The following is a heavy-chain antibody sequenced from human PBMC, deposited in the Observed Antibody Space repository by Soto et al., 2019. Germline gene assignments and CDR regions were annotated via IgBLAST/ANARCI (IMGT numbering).Heavy chain of an antibody. CDR2: ISSSSSYI. D-gene: IGHD6-6*01. J-gene: IGHJ4*02. CDR1: GFTFSSYS. V-gene: IGHV3-21*01. CDR3: ARATSIAARPIGY. Sequence: PGGSLRLSCAASGFTFSSYSMNWVRQAPGKGLEWVSSISSSSSYIYYADSVKGRFTISRDNAKNSLYLQMNSLRAEDTAVYYCARATSIAARPIGYWGQGTLVTVSS.